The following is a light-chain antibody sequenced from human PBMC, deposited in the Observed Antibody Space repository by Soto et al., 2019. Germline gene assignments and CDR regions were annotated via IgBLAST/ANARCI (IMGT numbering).Light chain of an antibody. V-gene: IGKV3-11*01. CDR1: QSVRAY. J-gene: IGKJ4*01. Sequence: IVLTHSPDTLSLSPVERATLSFRASQSVRAYLAWYQQKPGQAPRLLIYDASNRATGIPARFSGSGSGTDFTLTISSLEPEDFAVYYCQQRSSWPLTFGGGTKVDIK. CDR2: DAS. CDR3: QQRSSWPLT.